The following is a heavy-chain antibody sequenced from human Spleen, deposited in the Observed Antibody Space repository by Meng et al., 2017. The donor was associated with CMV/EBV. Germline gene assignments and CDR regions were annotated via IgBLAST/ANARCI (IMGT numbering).Heavy chain of an antibody. CDR2: IYWDDGK. CDR1: GFSFSTNGVG. J-gene: IGHJ4*02. Sequence: QITLKESGPTLVKPTQTLTLTCTFSGFSFSTNGVGVGWIRQPPGKGLEWLALIYWDDGKRYSPSLRNRLTITKDTFKNQVVLTMTNMDPVDTATYYCGHRLRTFCDYYFDYWGQGTLVTVSS. V-gene: IGHV2-5*02. CDR3: GHRLRTFCDYYFDY. D-gene: IGHD2-21*02.